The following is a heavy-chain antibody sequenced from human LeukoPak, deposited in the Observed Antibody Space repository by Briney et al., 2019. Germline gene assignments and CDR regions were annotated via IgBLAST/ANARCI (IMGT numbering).Heavy chain of an antibody. Sequence: QPGRSLRLSCAASGFTFSSYGMHWVRQAPGKGLEWVAVIWYDGSNKYYADSVKGRFTISRDNSKNTLYLQMNSLRAEDTAVYYCARGPPPRWLQHPLDYWGQGTLVTVSS. D-gene: IGHD5-24*01. CDR3: ARGPPPRWLQHPLDY. V-gene: IGHV3-33*08. CDR2: IWYDGSNK. CDR1: GFTFSSYG. J-gene: IGHJ4*02.